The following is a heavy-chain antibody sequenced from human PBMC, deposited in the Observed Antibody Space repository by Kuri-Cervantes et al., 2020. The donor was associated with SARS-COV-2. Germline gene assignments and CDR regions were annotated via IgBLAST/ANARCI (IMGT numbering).Heavy chain of an antibody. D-gene: IGHD3-9*01. J-gene: IGHJ4*02. V-gene: IGHV1-46*01. CDR2: INPSGGST. CDR3: ARALKPILTRLGY. Sequence: ASVKVSCKASGYTLTSYYMHWVRQAPGQGLEWMGIINPSGGSTSYAQKFQGRVTMTRDTSISTAYMELSRLRSDDTAVYYCARALKPILTRLGYWGQGTLVTVSS. CDR1: GYTLTSYY.